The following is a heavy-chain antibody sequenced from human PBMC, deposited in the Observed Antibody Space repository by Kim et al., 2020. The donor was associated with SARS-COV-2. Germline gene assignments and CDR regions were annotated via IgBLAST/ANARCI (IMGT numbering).Heavy chain of an antibody. Sequence: SVKVSCKASGGTFSSYAISWVRQAPGQGLEWMGGIIPIFGTANYAQKFQGRVTITADESTSTAYMELSSLRSEETAVYYCARERDSSGFHFDYWGQGTLVTVSS. CDR3: ARERDSSGFHFDY. J-gene: IGHJ4*02. V-gene: IGHV1-69*13. CDR1: GGTFSSYA. D-gene: IGHD6-19*01. CDR2: IIPIFGTA.